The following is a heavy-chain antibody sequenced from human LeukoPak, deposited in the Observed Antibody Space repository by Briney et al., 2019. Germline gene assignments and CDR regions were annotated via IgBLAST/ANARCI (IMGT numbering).Heavy chain of an antibody. Sequence: PGGSLRLSCAASGFIFSTYWMHWVRQAPGKGLQRVSFFDRGRDGKAHADSVKGRFTISRDNDKNSLYLLMNSLTAEDTAVYYCAREVGSSRAFDIWGQGTMVTVSS. CDR1: GFIFSTYW. CDR2: FDRGRDGK. CDR3: AREVGSSRAFDI. J-gene: IGHJ3*02. D-gene: IGHD2-15*01. V-gene: IGHV3-48*04.